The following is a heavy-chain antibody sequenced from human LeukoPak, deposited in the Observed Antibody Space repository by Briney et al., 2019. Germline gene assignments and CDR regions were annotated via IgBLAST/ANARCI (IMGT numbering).Heavy chain of an antibody. CDR2: MYYSGNT. V-gene: IGHV4-59*11. Sequence: SETQSLTCTVSGDSIRNHCWNWIRQPPGKGLEWIGYMYYSGNTNYNPSLKSRATISLDTSNNQFSLKLSSVTAADTAVYYCARVQGSGSYYYDYRGLGTLVTVSS. D-gene: IGHD3-10*01. CDR3: ARVQGSGSYYYDY. J-gene: IGHJ4*02. CDR1: GDSIRNHC.